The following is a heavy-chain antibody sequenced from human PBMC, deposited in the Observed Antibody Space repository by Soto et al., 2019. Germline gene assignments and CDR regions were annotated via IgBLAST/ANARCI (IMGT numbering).Heavy chain of an antibody. J-gene: IGHJ4*02. CDR1: GDSVSSNSAA. Sequence: SQTLSLTCAISGDSVSSNSAAGNCIRHSPSRGLEWLGRTYYRSKRFNNYALSVKSRITINPDTSKNQFSLQLNSVTPEDTAVYYCARGGQGFDYWGQGTLVTVSS. CDR3: ARGGQGFDY. D-gene: IGHD3-16*01. CDR2: TYYRSKRFN. V-gene: IGHV6-1*01.